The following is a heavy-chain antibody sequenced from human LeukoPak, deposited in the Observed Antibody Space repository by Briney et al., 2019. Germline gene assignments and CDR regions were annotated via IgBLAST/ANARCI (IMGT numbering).Heavy chain of an antibody. V-gene: IGHV3-53*01. D-gene: IGHD1-26*01. CDR2: IYSDGST. Sequence: AGGSLRLSCAASGFTFSNYWMHWVRQTPGKGLVWVSEIYSDGSTYYAASVKGRFSISRDNSKNTVYLQMNSLRAEDTAVYYCARELREHGVFDIWGQGTTVTVSS. CDR1: GFTFSNYW. J-gene: IGHJ3*02. CDR3: ARELREHGVFDI.